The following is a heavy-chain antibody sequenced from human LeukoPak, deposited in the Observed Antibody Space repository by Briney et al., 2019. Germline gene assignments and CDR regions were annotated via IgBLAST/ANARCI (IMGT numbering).Heavy chain of an antibody. Sequence: GGSLRLSCAASGFTFSSYAMSWVRQAPGKGPEWVSAISGSGGSTYYADSVKGRFTISRDNSKNTLYLQMNSLRAEDTAVYYCAKVVPGGRYYYYYYGMDVWGQGTTVTVSS. CDR1: GFTFSSYA. D-gene: IGHD2-15*01. CDR2: ISGSGGST. J-gene: IGHJ6*02. V-gene: IGHV3-23*01. CDR3: AKVVPGGRYYYYYYGMDV.